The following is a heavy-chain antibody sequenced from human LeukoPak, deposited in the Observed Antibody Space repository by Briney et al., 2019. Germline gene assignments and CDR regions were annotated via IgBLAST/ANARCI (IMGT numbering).Heavy chain of an antibody. Sequence: SETLSLTCTLSGGSFGNFYWSWLRQPPGKRLEWIGYIFYSGSTTYNPSFESRVTLSVDTTKNQFFLKMNSVTAADTAVYYCAGTEYNWFDPWGLGIVVTVSS. CDR3: AGTEYNWFDP. CDR1: GGSFGNFY. V-gene: IGHV4-59*01. CDR2: IFYSGST. J-gene: IGHJ5*02.